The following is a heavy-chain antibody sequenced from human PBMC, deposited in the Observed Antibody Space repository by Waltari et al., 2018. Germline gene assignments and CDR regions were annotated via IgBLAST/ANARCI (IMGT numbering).Heavy chain of an antibody. Sequence: QVQLVQSGAEVKKPGASVKVSCKVSGYTLTELPLHWVRQAPGKGLEWMGGFDPEDGETIYAQKFQGRVTMTEDTSTDTAYMELSSLRSEDTAVYYCATGQRSVPEGWEQHRYVGDYWGQGTLVTVSS. CDR3: ATGQRSVPEGWEQHRYVGDY. V-gene: IGHV1-24*01. J-gene: IGHJ4*02. D-gene: IGHD1-26*01. CDR1: GYTLTELP. CDR2: FDPEDGET.